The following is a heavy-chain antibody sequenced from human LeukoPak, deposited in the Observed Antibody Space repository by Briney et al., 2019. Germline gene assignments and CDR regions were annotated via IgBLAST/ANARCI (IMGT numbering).Heavy chain of an antibody. CDR3: ARRGSSGWYGG. CDR1: GGSISSYY. D-gene: IGHD6-19*01. Sequence: SETLSLTCTVSGGSISSYYWSWIRQPPGKGLEWIGSIYYSGSTYYNPSLKSRVTISVDTSKNQFSLKLSSVTAADTAVYYCARRGSSGWYGGWGQGTLVTVSS. CDR2: IYYSGST. J-gene: IGHJ4*02. V-gene: IGHV4-59*05.